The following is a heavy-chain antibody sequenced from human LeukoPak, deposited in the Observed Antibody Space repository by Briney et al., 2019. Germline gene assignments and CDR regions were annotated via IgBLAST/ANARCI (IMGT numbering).Heavy chain of an antibody. J-gene: IGHJ4*02. Sequence: GESLKISCKGSGYSFTSYWIGWVRQLPGKGLEWMGIIYPGDSDTRYSPSFQGQVTISADKSISTAYLQWSSLKASDTAMYYCARGYCSSTSCYRFDYWGQGTLVTVSS. CDR3: ARGYCSSTSCYRFDY. V-gene: IGHV5-51*01. D-gene: IGHD2-2*01. CDR2: IYPGDSDT. CDR1: GYSFTSYW.